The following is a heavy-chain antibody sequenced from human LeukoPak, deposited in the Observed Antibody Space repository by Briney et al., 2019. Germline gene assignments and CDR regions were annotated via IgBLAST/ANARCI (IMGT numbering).Heavy chain of an antibody. D-gene: IGHD1-26*01. CDR1: GFTVSDNY. J-gene: IGHJ3*02. V-gene: IGHV3-53*01. CDR3: ARIEWERLGRAFDI. CDR2: IYSAGAT. Sequence: GGSLRLSCAASGFTVSDNYMTWVRQAPGKGLEWVSSIYSAGATHYAESVKGRFTISRDNSKNTLYLQMYSLRAEDMAVYYCARIEWERLGRAFDIWGQGTMVTVSS.